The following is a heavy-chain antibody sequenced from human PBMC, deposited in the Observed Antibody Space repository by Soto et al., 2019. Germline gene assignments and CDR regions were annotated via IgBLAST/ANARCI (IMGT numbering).Heavy chain of an antibody. Sequence: EVQLLESGGGLVRPGGSLRLSCAASGFTFSSNAMSWVRQAPGKGLEWVSTISGSDGRTYSTDSVKGRFTISRDNSRNTAYLQMNSLRVEDTAVYYCAKGVSQYTPLALFDYWGRGTLVTVSS. CDR2: ISGSDGRT. CDR1: GFTFSSNA. D-gene: IGHD5-18*01. J-gene: IGHJ4*02. CDR3: AKGVSQYTPLALFDY. V-gene: IGHV3-23*01.